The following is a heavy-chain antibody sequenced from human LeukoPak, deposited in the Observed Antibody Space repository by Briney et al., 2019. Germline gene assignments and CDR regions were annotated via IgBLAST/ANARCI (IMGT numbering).Heavy chain of an antibody. Sequence: GGSLRLSCAASGFTFSRYNMNWVRQAPGKGLEWVSSITSGSSYIYYADSVKGRFNISRDNAKNSLYLQMNSLRAEDTAVYYCARDPYSGSYGNYYYYFMDVWGKGTTVTISS. V-gene: IGHV3-21*01. CDR2: ITSGSSYI. CDR3: ARDPYSGSYGNYYYYFMDV. D-gene: IGHD1-26*01. CDR1: GFTFSRYN. J-gene: IGHJ6*03.